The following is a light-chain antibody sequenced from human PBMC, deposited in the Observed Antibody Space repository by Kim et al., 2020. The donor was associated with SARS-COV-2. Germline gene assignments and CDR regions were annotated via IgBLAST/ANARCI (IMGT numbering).Light chain of an antibody. V-gene: IGKV1-33*01. J-gene: IGKJ4*01. CDR2: DAS. CDR1: QDIYNY. Sequence: DIQMTQSPSSLSASVGDRVTITCQASQDIYNYLNWYQVKPGKAPKLLIYDASNLQRGVPSRFSGGGSGTDFTFTINSLQPEDVASYYCQQYEALPLTFGGGTKVDIK. CDR3: QQYEALPLT.